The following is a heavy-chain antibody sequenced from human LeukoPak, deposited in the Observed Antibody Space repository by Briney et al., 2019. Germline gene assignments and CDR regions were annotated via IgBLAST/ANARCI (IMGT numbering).Heavy chain of an antibody. D-gene: IGHD3-3*01. CDR1: GLTFSSYW. Sequence: GGSLRLSCAASGLTFSSYWMSWVRQAPGKGLEWVANIKQDGSEKYYVDSVKGRFTISRDNAKNSLYLQMNSLRAEDTAVYYCARPKYDFWSGYYFDYWGQGTLVTVSS. CDR3: ARPKYDFWSGYYFDY. V-gene: IGHV3-7*01. J-gene: IGHJ4*02. CDR2: IKQDGSEK.